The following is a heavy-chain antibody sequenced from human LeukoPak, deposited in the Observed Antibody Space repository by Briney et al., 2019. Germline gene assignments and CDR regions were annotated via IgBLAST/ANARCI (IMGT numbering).Heavy chain of an antibody. Sequence: ASVKVSCKVSGYTFTDYYMHWVQQAPGKGLEWMGLVDPEDGETIYAEKFQGRVTITADASTGTAYMELSSLRSEDTAVYYCATSAAGMMSVDYWGQGTLVTVSS. J-gene: IGHJ4*02. D-gene: IGHD6-13*01. CDR3: ATSAAGMMSVDY. V-gene: IGHV1-69-2*01. CDR2: VDPEDGET. CDR1: GYTFTDYY.